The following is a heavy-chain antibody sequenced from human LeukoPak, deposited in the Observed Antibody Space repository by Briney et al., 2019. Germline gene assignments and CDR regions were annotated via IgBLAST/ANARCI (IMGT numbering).Heavy chain of an antibody. CDR3: ASLGAYYDSSGVDY. CDR2: ISAYSGNT. D-gene: IGHD3-22*01. J-gene: IGHJ4*02. V-gene: IGHV1-18*01. CDR1: GYTFTSYG. Sequence: ASVKVSCKASGYTFTSYGISWVRQAPGQGLEWMGWISAYSGNTNYAQKLQGRVTMTTDTSTSTAYMELRSLRSDDTAVYYCASLGAYYDSSGVDYWGQETLVTVSS.